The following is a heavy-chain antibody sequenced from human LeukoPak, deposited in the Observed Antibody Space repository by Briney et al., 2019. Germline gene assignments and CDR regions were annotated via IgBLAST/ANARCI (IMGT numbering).Heavy chain of an antibody. CDR1: GFTFSDYY. J-gene: IGHJ4*02. D-gene: IGHD3-10*01. CDR2: ISSSGSTI. CDR3: AKDLWFGELLPYYFDY. V-gene: IGHV3-11*01. Sequence: GGSLRLSCAASGFTFSDYYMSWIRQAPGKGLEWVSYISSSGSTIYYADSVKGRFTISRDNAKNSLYLQMNSLRAEDTAVYYCAKDLWFGELLPYYFDYWGQGTLVTVSS.